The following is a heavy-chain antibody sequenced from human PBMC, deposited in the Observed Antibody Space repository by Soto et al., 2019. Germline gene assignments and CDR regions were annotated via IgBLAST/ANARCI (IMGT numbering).Heavy chain of an antibody. CDR3: AREDDTTGHYSWFDP. Sequence: GSSVKVSCKASGGTFSSYAISWVRQAPGQGLEWMGGIIPIFGTANYAQKFQGRVTITADKSTSTAYMELSSLRSDDSAIYYCAREDDTTGHYSWFDPWGPGTLVTLSS. CDR2: IIPIFGTA. J-gene: IGHJ5*02. D-gene: IGHD3-9*01. CDR1: GGTFSSYA. V-gene: IGHV1-69*06.